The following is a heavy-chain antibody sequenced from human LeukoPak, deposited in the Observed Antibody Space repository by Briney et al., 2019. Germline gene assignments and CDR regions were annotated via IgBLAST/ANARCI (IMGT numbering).Heavy chain of an antibody. D-gene: IGHD6-13*01. CDR3: ARGFGSSWYGSEQISHQYYFDY. CDR1: GFTLSSYS. V-gene: IGHV3-21*01. Sequence: GGSLRLSRAASGFTLSSYSMNWVRQAPGKGLEWVSSISSSSSYIYYADSVKGRFTISRDNAKNSLYLQMNTLRAEDTAVYYCARGFGSSWYGSEQISHQYYFDYWGQGTLVTVSA. CDR2: ISSSSSYI. J-gene: IGHJ4*02.